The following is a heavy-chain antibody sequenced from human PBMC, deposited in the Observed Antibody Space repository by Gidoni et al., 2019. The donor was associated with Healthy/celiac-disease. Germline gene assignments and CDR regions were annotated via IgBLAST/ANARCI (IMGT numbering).Heavy chain of an antibody. V-gene: IGHV3-15*01. J-gene: IGHJ3*02. CDR1: GFLFSNAW. Sequence: EVQLVESGGCLVKPGGSLRLSCAASGFLFSNAWMSWVRQAPGKGLEWVGRIKSKTDGGKTDYAAHVKGRFTISRDDSKNTLYLQMNSLKTEDTAVYYCTTVKSWNYGAFDIWGQGTMVTVSS. D-gene: IGHD1-7*01. CDR2: IKSKTDGGKT. CDR3: TTVKSWNYGAFDI.